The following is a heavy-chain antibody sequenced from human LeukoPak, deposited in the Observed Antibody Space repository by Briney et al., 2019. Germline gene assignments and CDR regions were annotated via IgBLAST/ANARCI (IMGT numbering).Heavy chain of an antibody. V-gene: IGHV4-39*01. CDR2: IYYTGST. D-gene: IGHD3-10*01. J-gene: IGHJ4*02. CDR3: ARSMVRGVIISMIDY. Sequence: SETLSLTCTVSGGSISRSNYYWGWIRQSPGKGLEWIGSIYYTGSTYYNPSLKSRVTISVDTSKNQFSLKLSSVTAADTAVYYCARSMVRGVIISMIDYWGQGTLVTVSS. CDR1: GGSISRSNYY.